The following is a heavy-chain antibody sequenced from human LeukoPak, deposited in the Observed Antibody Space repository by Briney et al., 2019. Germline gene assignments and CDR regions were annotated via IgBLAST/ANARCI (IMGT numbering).Heavy chain of an antibody. Sequence: GGSLRLSCAASGFTFSSYSMNWVRQAPGKGLEWVSSISSSSSYIYYADSVKGRFTISRDNAKNSLYLQMNSLRAEDTAVYYCARESNSDYYDSSGYFDYWGQGTLVTVSS. J-gene: IGHJ4*02. CDR3: ARESNSDYYDSSGYFDY. CDR1: GFTFSSYS. V-gene: IGHV3-21*01. CDR2: ISSSSSYI. D-gene: IGHD3-22*01.